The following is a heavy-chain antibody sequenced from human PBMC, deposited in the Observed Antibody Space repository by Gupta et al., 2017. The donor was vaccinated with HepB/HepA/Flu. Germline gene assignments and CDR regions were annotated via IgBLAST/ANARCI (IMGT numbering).Heavy chain of an antibody. J-gene: IGHJ6*03. D-gene: IGHD2/OR15-2a*01. CDR3: ASDPIVMGDQGSVYYYYMDV. V-gene: IGHV4-39*01. Sequence: QLQLQESGPGLVKPSETLSLTCTVSGGSISSSSYYWGWIRQPPGKGLEWIGSIYYSGSTYYNPSLKSRVTISVDTSKNQFSLKLSSVTAADTAVYYCASDPIVMGDQGSVYYYYMDVWGKGTTVTVSS. CDR2: IYYSGST. CDR1: GGSISSSSYY.